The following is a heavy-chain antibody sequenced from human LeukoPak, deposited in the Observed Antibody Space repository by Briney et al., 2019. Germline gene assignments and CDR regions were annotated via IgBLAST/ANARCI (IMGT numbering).Heavy chain of an antibody. J-gene: IGHJ1*01. CDR1: AYSFTNYD. CDR2: MNPNPNGGNT. D-gene: IGHD6-19*01. Sequence: ASRKVSCNASAYSFTNYDITWLRHAPAQGLELIGLMNPNPNGGNTVYAQTFQGKVILTSNTSITTACMELSNLSAGDTAVYYCARGVAEWLVRAFASWGQGTLVTVSS. V-gene: IGHV1-8*01. CDR3: ARGVAEWLVRAFAS.